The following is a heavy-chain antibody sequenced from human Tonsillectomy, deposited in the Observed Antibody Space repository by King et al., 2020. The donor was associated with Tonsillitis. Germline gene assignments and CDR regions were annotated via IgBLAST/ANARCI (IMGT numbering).Heavy chain of an antibody. CDR3: ARLVLSGGGSGSRQSTYFDY. D-gene: IGHD3-10*01. J-gene: IGHJ4*02. V-gene: IGHV5-51*01. Sequence: VQLVESGAEVKKPGESLKISCKASGYSFTTYWIGWVRQMPGKGLECMGIINPGDSDARYSPSFQGQVPSSADKSIFTAYLQWRSLKASDTAMYYCARLVLSGGGSGSRQSTYFDYWGQGTLVTVSS. CDR2: INPGDSDA. CDR1: GYSFTTYW.